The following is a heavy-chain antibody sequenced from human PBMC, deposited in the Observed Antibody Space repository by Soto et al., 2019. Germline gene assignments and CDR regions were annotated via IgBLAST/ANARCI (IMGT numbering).Heavy chain of an antibody. CDR3: ARAVSSGWRQYYYYGMDV. CDR1: GYTFTSYG. Sequence: GASVKVSCKASGYTFTSYGISWVRQAPGQGLEWMGWISAYNGNTNYAQKLQGRVTMTTDTSTSTAYMELRSLRSDDTAVYYCARAVSSGWRQYYYYGMDVWGQGTTVTVSS. V-gene: IGHV1-18*01. CDR2: ISAYNGNT. J-gene: IGHJ6*02. D-gene: IGHD6-19*01.